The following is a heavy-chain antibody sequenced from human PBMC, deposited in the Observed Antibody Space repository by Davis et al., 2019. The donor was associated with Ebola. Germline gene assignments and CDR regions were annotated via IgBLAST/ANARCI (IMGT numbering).Heavy chain of an antibody. J-gene: IGHJ3*02. CDR2: IYYSGST. CDR3: ARGDCSGGSCYSDAFDI. D-gene: IGHD2-15*01. CDR1: GGSISSHY. V-gene: IGHV4-59*08. Sequence: PSETLSLTCTVSGGSISSHYWSWIRQPPGKGLEWIGYIYYSGSTNYNPSLKSRVTISVDTSKNQFSLKLSSVTAADTAVYYCARGDCSGGSCYSDAFDIWGQGTMVTVSS.